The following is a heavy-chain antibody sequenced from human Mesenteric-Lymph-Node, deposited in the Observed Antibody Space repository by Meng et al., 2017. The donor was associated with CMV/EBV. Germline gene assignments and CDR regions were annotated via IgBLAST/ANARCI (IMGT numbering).Heavy chain of an antibody. D-gene: IGHD3-10*01. CDR3: VRGDWGSGS. J-gene: IGHJ4*02. Sequence: GESLKISCAASGFTISTYDMNWVRQAPGKGPEWLSYISTGNTRNYADSVKGRFTISRDSAKNSLFLQMNSLRAEDTAVYYCVRGDWGSGSWGQGTLVTVSS. CDR2: ISTGNTR. CDR1: GFTISTYD. V-gene: IGHV3-69-1*01.